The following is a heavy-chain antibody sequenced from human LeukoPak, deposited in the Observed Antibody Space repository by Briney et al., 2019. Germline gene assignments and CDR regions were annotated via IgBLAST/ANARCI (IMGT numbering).Heavy chain of an antibody. J-gene: IGHJ4*02. CDR1: GFTFSSYT. D-gene: IGHD3-22*01. V-gene: IGHV3-21*04. CDR3: AKVRGSGYYYAGFDY. Sequence: GGSLRLSCAASGFTFSSYTMNWVRQGPGKGLEWVSSISSSGTYIYYADSVKGRFTVSRDNAENSLFLQMNSLRAEDTAVYYCAKVRGSGYYYAGFDYWGQGTLVTVSS. CDR2: ISSSGTYI.